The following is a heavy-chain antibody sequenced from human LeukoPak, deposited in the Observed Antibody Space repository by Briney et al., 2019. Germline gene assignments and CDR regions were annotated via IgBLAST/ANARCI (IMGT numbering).Heavy chain of an antibody. D-gene: IGHD3-22*01. CDR1: GYTFTGYY. V-gene: IGHV1-2*06. CDR3: ARVQSGYYDSSGYYYGWFDP. Sequence: ASVKVSCKASGYTFTGYYMHWVRQAPGQGLEWMGRINPNSGGTNYAQKFQGRVTMTRDTSISTAYMELSRLRSDDTAVYYCARVQSGYYDSSGYYYGWFDPWGQGTLVTVSS. CDR2: INPNSGGT. J-gene: IGHJ5*02.